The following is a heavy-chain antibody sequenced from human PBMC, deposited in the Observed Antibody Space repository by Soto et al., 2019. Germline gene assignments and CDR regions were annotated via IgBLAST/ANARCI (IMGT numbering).Heavy chain of an antibody. J-gene: IGHJ6*02. Sequence: QVQLQESGPGLVRPSETLSLTCTVSGGSISSYYWTWIRQPPGKGLEWLGSIDDSGNGDYNPSLKSRVTISLDTFKNRVYVKLSSVTAADTAVYYCARDNRHYDYYYGMDVWGQGTTVTISS. CDR1: GGSISSYY. CDR3: ARDNRHYDYYYGMDV. V-gene: IGHV4-59*01. CDR2: IDDSGNG.